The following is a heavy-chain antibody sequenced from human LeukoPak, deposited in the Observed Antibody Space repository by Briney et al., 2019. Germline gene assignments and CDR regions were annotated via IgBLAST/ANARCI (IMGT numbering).Heavy chain of an antibody. CDR3: ARDGRVAGKDYFDY. Sequence: SETLSLTCTVSGGSISSSSYYWGWIRQPPGKGLEWIGSIYYSGSTYYNPSLKSRVTISVDTSKNQFSLKLSSVTAADTAVYYCARDGRVAGKDYFDYWGQGTLVTVSS. CDR2: IYYSGST. V-gene: IGHV4-39*07. D-gene: IGHD1-14*01. CDR1: GGSISSSSYY. J-gene: IGHJ4*02.